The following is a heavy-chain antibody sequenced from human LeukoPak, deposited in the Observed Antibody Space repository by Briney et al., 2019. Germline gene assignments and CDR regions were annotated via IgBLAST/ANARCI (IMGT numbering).Heavy chain of an antibody. Sequence: PGGSLRLSCAASGFTFSSYSMNWVRQAPGKGLEWVANIKQDGSEKYYVDSVKGRFTISRDNAKNSLYLQMNSLRAEDTAVYYCARRLASWGQGTLVTVSS. V-gene: IGHV3-7*01. CDR2: IKQDGSEK. J-gene: IGHJ5*01. CDR1: GFTFSSYS. CDR3: ARRLAS.